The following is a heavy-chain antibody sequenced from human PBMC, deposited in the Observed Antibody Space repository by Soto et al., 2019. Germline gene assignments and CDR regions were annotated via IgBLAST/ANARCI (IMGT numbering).Heavy chain of an antibody. J-gene: IGHJ4*02. D-gene: IGHD3-16*01. CDR3: TRLSTRGGVDY. Sequence: EVQLVESGGGLVQPGGSLKLSCAASGFTFSGSAMHWVRQASGKGLEWVGRIRSKANSYATAYAASVKGRFTISRXDSKNTAYLEMNSLKTEDTAVYYCTRLSTRGGVDYWGQGTLVTVSS. V-gene: IGHV3-73*01. CDR1: GFTFSGSA. CDR2: IRSKANSYAT.